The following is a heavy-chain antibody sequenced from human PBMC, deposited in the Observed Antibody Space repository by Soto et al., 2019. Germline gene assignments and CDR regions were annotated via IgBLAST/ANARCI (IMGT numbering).Heavy chain of an antibody. J-gene: IGHJ4*02. CDR1: GFTFGDYA. D-gene: IGHD3-10*01. CDR3: TRDPEFSLYFDY. CDR2: IRSKAYGGTT. V-gene: IGHV3-49*03. Sequence: PGGSLRLSCTASGFTFGDYAMSWFRQAPGKGLEWVGFIRSKAYGGTTEYAASVKSRFTISGDDSKSIAYLQMNSLKTVDTAVYYCTRDPEFSLYFDYWGQGTLVTVSS.